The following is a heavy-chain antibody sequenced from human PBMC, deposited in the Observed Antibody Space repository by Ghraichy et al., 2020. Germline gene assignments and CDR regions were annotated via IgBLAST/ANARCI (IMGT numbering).Heavy chain of an antibody. Sequence: GGSLRLSCAASGFTFSSYAMSWVRQAPGKGLEWVSAISGSGGSTYYADSVKGRFTISRDNSKNTLYLQMNSLRAEDTAVYYCAKVWDLWFGELFRYYFDYWGQGTLVTVSS. CDR3: AKVWDLWFGELFRYYFDY. V-gene: IGHV3-23*01. J-gene: IGHJ4*02. CDR2: ISGSGGST. D-gene: IGHD3-10*01. CDR1: GFTFSSYA.